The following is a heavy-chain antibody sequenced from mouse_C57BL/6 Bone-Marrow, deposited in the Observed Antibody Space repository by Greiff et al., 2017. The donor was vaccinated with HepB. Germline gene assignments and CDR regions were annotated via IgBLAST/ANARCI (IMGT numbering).Heavy chain of an antibody. J-gene: IGHJ2*01. V-gene: IGHV1-72*01. CDR3: ARGRFTTPDY. CDR1: GYTFTSYW. Sequence: QVQLQHPGAELVKPGASVKLSCKASGYTFTSYWMHWVKQRPGRGLEWIGRIDPISGGTKYNEKFKSKATLTVDKPTSTAYMQLSSLTSEDSAVYYCARGRFTTPDYWGQGTTLTVSS. CDR2: IDPISGGT.